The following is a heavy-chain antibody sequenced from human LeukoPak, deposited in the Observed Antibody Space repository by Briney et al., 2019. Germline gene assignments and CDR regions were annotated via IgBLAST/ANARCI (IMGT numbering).Heavy chain of an antibody. Sequence: SETLSLTCTVSGGSISSYYWSWIRQPPGKGLEWIGYIYYSGSTNYNPSLKSRVTISVDTSKNQFSLKLSSVTAADTAVYYCARLSAPIYYYGMDVWGQGTTVTVSS. CDR1: GGSISSYY. CDR2: IYYSGST. CDR3: ARLSAPIYYYGMDV. J-gene: IGHJ6*02. V-gene: IGHV4-59*08. D-gene: IGHD6-6*01.